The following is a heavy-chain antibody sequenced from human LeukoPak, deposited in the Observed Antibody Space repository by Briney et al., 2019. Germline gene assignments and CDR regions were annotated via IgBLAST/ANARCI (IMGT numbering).Heavy chain of an antibody. Sequence: GGSLRLSCAASGFTFSNYWMTWVRQAPGKGLEWVANIKKDGSEKNYVDSVKGRFTISRDNAKNSLYLQMNSLRAEETAVYYCARGVYSSSFRFDPWGQGTLVTVSS. D-gene: IGHD6-13*01. J-gene: IGHJ5*02. CDR1: GFTFSNYW. V-gene: IGHV3-7*01. CDR3: ARGVYSSSFRFDP. CDR2: IKKDGSEK.